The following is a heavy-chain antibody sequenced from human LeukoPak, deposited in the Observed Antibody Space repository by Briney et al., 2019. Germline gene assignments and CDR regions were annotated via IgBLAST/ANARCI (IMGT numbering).Heavy chain of an antibody. Sequence: PSETLSLTCAVSGGSISGYYWSWIRQPPGKGLEWIGGIYTSGSTNYNPSLKSRVTISVDKSKNQFSLKLSSVTAADTAVYYCARDRCSSSACYYNYYYIGVRGNGTTVTV. CDR2: IYTSGST. CDR3: ARDRCSSSACYYNYYYIGV. V-gene: IGHV4-59*10. J-gene: IGHJ6*03. CDR1: GGSISGYY. D-gene: IGHD6-6*01.